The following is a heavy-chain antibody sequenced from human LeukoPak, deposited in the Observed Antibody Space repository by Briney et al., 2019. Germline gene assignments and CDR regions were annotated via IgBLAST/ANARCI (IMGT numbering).Heavy chain of an antibody. CDR1: GGTFSSYA. V-gene: IGHV1-69*06. CDR2: IIPIFGTA. J-gene: IGHJ3*02. D-gene: IGHD6-13*01. CDR3: ARDKYSSSWYDAFDI. Sequence: SVKVSCKASGGTFSSYAISWVRQAPGQGLEWMGGIIPIFGTANYAQKFQGRVTITADKSTSTAYMELSSLRPEDTAVYYCARDKYSSSWYDAFDIWGQGTMVTVSS.